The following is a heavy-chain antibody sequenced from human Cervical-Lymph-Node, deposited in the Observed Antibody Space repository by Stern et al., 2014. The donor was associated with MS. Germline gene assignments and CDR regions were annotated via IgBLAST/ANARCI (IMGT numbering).Heavy chain of an antibody. CDR2: ISAYNGNT. CDR3: ARISSSWPPYYFDY. CDR1: GYTFTSYG. Sequence: VKLVESGAEVKKPGASVKVSCKASGYTFTSYGISWVRQAPGQGLEWMGWISAYNGNTNYAQKLQGRVTMTADTSTSTAYMELRSLRSDDTAVYYCARISSSWPPYYFDYWGQGTLVTVSS. V-gene: IGHV1-18*04. J-gene: IGHJ4*02. D-gene: IGHD6-13*01.